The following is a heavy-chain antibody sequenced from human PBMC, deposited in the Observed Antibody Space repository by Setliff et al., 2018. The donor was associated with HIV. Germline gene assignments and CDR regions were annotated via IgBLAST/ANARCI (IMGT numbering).Heavy chain of an antibody. CDR3: ARGMDSGGYYRVLGSYYGMDV. D-gene: IGHD1-26*01. V-gene: IGHV1-2*04. J-gene: IGHJ6*02. Sequence: ASVKVSCKASGYSFTDYYIHWVRQAPGQGLEWMGWINPKSDGTNYAQKFQGWITMTRDTSISTAYMELSRLRSDDTAVYYCARGMDSGGYYRVLGSYYGMDVWGQGTTVTVSS. CDR2: INPKSDGT. CDR1: GYSFTDYY.